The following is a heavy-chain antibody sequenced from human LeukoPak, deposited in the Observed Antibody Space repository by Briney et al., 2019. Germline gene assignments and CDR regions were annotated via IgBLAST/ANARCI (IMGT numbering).Heavy chain of an antibody. J-gene: IGHJ4*02. D-gene: IGHD6-19*01. Sequence: LSLTCAVSGGSISSGGYSWSWIRQPPGKGLEWVSGISWNSGSIDYADSVKGRFTISRDNAKNSLYLQMNSLRVEDTAFYYCAKDNRRHYTSGPNPDSLHWGQGALVTVSS. V-gene: IGHV3-9*01. CDR3: AKDNRRHYTSGPNPDSLH. CDR2: ISWNSGSI. CDR1: GGSISSGGYS.